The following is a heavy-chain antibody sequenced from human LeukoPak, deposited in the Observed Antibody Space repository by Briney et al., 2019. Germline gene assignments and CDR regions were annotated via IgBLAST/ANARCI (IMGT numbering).Heavy chain of an antibody. CDR2: ISGSGGST. CDR1: GFTFSSYA. J-gene: IGHJ4*02. V-gene: IGHV3-23*01. CDR3: AKDGDITIFGVATYFDY. D-gene: IGHD3-3*01. Sequence: GASLRLYCAASGFTFSSYAMSWVRQAPGKGLEWVSAISGSGGSTYYADSVKGRFTISRDNSKNTLYLQMNSLRAEDTAVYYCAKDGDITIFGVATYFDYWGQGTLVTVSS.